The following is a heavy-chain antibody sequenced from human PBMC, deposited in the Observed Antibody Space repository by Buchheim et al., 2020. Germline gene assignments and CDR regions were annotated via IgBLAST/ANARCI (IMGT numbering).Heavy chain of an antibody. V-gene: IGHV3-33*01. CDR2: IWYDGSNK. CDR3: ARNNLVVVAATPLGWFDP. Sequence: QVQLVESGGGVVQPGRSLRLSCAASGFTFSSYGMHWVRQAPGKGLEWVAVIWYDGSNKYYEDSVKGRFTISRDNSKNTLYLQMNSLRAEDTAVYYCARNNLVVVAATPLGWFDPWGQGTL. J-gene: IGHJ5*02. D-gene: IGHD2-15*01. CDR1: GFTFSSYG.